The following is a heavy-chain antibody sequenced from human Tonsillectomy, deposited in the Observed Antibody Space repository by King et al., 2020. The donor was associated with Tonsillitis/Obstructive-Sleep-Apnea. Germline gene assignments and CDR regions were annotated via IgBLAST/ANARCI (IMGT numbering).Heavy chain of an antibody. Sequence: VQLVESGGGLVKPGGSLRLSCAASGFTFSSYSMNWVRQAPGKGLEWVSSISSSSSYIYYADSGKGRFTISRDNAKNSLYLQMNSLRAEDTAVYYCARDLGAVAGTGWGQGTLVTVSS. V-gene: IGHV3-21*01. CDR3: ARDLGAVAGTG. CDR1: GFTFSSYS. D-gene: IGHD6-19*01. CDR2: ISSSSSYI. J-gene: IGHJ4*02.